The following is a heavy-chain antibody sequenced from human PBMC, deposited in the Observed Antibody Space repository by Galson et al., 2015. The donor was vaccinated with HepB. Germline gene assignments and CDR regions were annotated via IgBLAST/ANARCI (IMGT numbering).Heavy chain of an antibody. D-gene: IGHD2-2*01. J-gene: IGHJ4*02. CDR2: IYSGGST. Sequence: SLRLSCAASGFTVSSNYMSWVRQAPGKGLEWVSVIYSGGSTYYADSVKGRFTISRDNSKNTLYLQMNSLRAEDTAVYYCASGSGGVVPAANYWGQGTLVTVSS. V-gene: IGHV3-66*01. CDR1: GFTVSSNY. CDR3: ASGSGGVVPAANY.